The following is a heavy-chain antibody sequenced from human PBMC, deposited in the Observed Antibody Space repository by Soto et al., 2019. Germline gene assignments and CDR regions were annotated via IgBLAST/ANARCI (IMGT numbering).Heavy chain of an antibody. D-gene: IGHD5-12*01. Sequence: TLSLTCTVSGGSISSGNYFWSWIRQHPGKGLEWIGYIYYSGSTYYNPSLKSRVSISVDTSKNQFSLKLSSVTAADTAVYYCARDQYSGYQFDSWGQGTLVTVSS. V-gene: IGHV4-31*03. CDR3: ARDQYSGYQFDS. CDR2: IYYSGST. J-gene: IGHJ4*02. CDR1: GGSISSGNYF.